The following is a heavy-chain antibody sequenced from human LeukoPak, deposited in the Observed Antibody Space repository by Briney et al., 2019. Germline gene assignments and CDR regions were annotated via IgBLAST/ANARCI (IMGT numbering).Heavy chain of an antibody. V-gene: IGHV5-51*01. CDR1: GYSFTSYW. Sequence: GESLKISCKGSGYSFTSYWIGWVRQMPGKGLEWMGVIYPGDSDTRYSPSFQGQVTISADKSSSTAYLQWSSLKASDTAMYFCARQNSYTFDIWGQGTMVTVSS. J-gene: IGHJ3*02. CDR2: IYPGDSDT. CDR3: ARQNSYTFDI. D-gene: IGHD3-16*01.